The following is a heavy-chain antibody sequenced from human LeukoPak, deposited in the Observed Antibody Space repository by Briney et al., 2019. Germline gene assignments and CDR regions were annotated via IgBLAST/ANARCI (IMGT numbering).Heavy chain of an antibody. V-gene: IGHV3-23*01. J-gene: IGHJ4*02. CDR1: GFPFSSHG. D-gene: IGHD5-12*01. Sequence: GGSLRLSCAGSGFPFSSHGMNWVRQAPGKGLEWVSGISPGGPKYYADSVKGRFTISRDDSKNTLYLQMRNLRADDTAVYYCAKDGAWLRFDDWGQGILVTVSS. CDR2: ISPGGPK. CDR3: AKDGAWLRFDD.